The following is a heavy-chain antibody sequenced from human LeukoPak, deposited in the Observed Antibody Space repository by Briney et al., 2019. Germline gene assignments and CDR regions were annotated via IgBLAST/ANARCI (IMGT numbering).Heavy chain of an antibody. CDR1: GFTFSSYG. CDR3: ARARRGPYDFWSGSYDAFDI. J-gene: IGHJ3*02. Sequence: GGSLRLSCAASGFTFSSYGMHWVRQAPGKGLEWVAVIWYGGSNKYYADSVKGRFTISRDNSKNTLYLQMNSLRAEDTAVYYCARARRGPYDFWSGSYDAFDIWGQGTMVTVSS. D-gene: IGHD3-3*01. CDR2: IWYGGSNK. V-gene: IGHV3-33*08.